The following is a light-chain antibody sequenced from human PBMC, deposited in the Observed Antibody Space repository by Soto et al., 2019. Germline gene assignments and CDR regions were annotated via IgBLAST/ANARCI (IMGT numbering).Light chain of an antibody. CDR2: EGS. V-gene: IGLV2-23*01. CDR3: CSYAGGSNG. CDR1: SSDVGSNKF. Sequence: QSVLTQPASVSGSPGQSITISCTGTSSDVGSNKFVSWYQHHPGKAPTLMIYEGSERPSVVSDRFSGSKSGNTASLTISGLQAEDEADYFSCSYAGGSNGFGGGTKLTVL. J-gene: IGLJ1*01.